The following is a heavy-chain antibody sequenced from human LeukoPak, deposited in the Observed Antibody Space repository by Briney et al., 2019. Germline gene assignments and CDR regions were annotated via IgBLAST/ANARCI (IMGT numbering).Heavy chain of an antibody. CDR2: INHSGST. J-gene: IGHJ6*03. CDR3: ARSVEGYCRGGSCYSYSYYMDV. V-gene: IGHV4-34*01. CDR1: GGSFSGYY. D-gene: IGHD2-15*01. Sequence: SETLSLTCAVYGGSFSGYYWSWTRQPPGKGLEWIGEINHSGSTNYNPSLKSRVTISVDTSKNQFSLKLSSVTAADTAVYYCARSVEGYCRGGSCYSYSYYMDVWGKGTTVTVSS.